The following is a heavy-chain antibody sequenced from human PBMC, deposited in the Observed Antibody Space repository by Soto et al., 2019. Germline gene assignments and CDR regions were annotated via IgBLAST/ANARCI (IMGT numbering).Heavy chain of an antibody. CDR3: ARSQISGAFDI. D-gene: IGHD2-15*01. CDR1: GFTFSSYD. Sequence: EVQLVESGGGLVQPGGSLRLSCAASGFTFSSYDVHWVRQATGKGLEWVSAIGTAGDTYYPGSVKGRFTISRENAKNSLYLQMNSLRAGDTAVYYCARSQISGAFDIWGQGTMVTVSS. J-gene: IGHJ3*02. CDR2: IGTAGDT. V-gene: IGHV3-13*01.